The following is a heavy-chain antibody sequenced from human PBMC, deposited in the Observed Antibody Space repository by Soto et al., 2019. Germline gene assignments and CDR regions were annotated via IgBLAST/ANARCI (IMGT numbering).Heavy chain of an antibody. CDR3: ARGRWTQTTADYYLDY. CDR2: INAGNGHT. V-gene: IGHV1-3*01. CDR1: GYTFTNYA. Sequence: QVHLVQSATEVKMPGASVKLSCKASGYTFTNYAIHWVRQAPGQRLEWMVCINAGNGHTKYSQKFQGRVTVTRDPSATTAYMELSSLRSEDTAVYYCARGRWTQTTADYYLDYWGQGTLVTVSS. D-gene: IGHD1-1*01. J-gene: IGHJ4*02.